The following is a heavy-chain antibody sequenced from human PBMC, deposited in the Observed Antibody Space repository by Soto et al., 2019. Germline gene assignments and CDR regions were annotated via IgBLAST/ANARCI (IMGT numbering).Heavy chain of an antibody. J-gene: IGHJ5*02. CDR1: GGSISSGGYY. CDR2: IFYSGIT. CDR3: ARSVDP. V-gene: IGHV4-31*03. Sequence: QVQLQESGPGLVKPSQTLSLTCTVSGGSISSGGYYWSWIRQHPGKGLEWIGYIFYSGITYYNPSLKSRVTISVATSKTPSSLQLSSVTAAVTAVYYCARSVDPWGQGTLGTVSS.